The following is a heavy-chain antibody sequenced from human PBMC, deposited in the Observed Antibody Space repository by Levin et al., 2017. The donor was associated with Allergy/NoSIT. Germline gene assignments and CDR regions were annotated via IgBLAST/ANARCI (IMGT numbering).Heavy chain of an antibody. CDR3: ARDRPQGYYESIGFPD. Sequence: SETLSLTCTVSGDSVNRGDNYWNWIRQPPGTGLEWVGCIHSSGTTYYKSSLRSRLIISMDTSKNQVSLRLRSATAADTAVYFCARDRPQGYYESIGFPDWGRGIQVIVTS. V-gene: IGHV4-30-4*01. CDR1: GDSVNRGDNY. J-gene: IGHJ4*02. D-gene: IGHD3-22*01. CDR2: IHSSGTT.